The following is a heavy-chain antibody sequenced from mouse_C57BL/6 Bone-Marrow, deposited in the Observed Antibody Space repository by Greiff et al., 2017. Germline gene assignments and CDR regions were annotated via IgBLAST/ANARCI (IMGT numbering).Heavy chain of an antibody. CDR2: IDPSDSYT. V-gene: IGHV1-50*01. D-gene: IGHD2-1*01. J-gene: IGHJ3*01. CDR1: GYTFTSYW. CDR3: AREDYGNYGFAY. Sequence: QVQLQQPGAELVKPGASVKLSCKASGYTFTSYWMQWVKQRPGQGLEWIGEIDPSDSYTNYNQKFKGKATLTVDTSSSTAYMQLSSLTSEDSAVYYCAREDYGNYGFAYWGQGTLVIVSA.